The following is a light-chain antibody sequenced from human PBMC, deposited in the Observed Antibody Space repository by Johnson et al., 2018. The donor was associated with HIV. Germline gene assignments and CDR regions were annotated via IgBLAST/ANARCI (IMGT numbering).Light chain of an antibody. CDR1: SSNIGNNY. Sequence: QSVLTQPPSVSAAPGQKVTISCSGSSSNIGNNYVSWYQHLPGTAPKLLIYDNNKRPSGIPDRFSGSKSGTSATLGITGLQTGDEADYYCGTWDTGLSAVSAFGTGTKFTVL. CDR2: DNN. V-gene: IGLV1-51*01. J-gene: IGLJ1*01. CDR3: GTWDTGLSAVSA.